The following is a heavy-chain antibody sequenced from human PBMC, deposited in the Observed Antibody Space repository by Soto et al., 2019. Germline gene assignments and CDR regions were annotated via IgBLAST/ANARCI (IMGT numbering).Heavy chain of an antibody. Sequence: SVKVSCKASGGTFSSYAISWVRQAPGQGLEWMGGIIPIFGTANYAQKFQGRVTITAGKSTSTAYMELSSLRSEDTAVYYCARVIGSGELKYYYYYYGMDVWGQGTTVTV. D-gene: IGHD3-10*01. J-gene: IGHJ6*02. CDR1: GGTFSSYA. CDR2: IIPIFGTA. CDR3: ARVIGSGELKYYYYYYGMDV. V-gene: IGHV1-69*06.